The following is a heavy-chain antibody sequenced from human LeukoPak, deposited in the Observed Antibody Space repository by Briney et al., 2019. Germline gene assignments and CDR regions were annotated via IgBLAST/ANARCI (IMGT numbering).Heavy chain of an antibody. V-gene: IGHV3-23*01. Sequence: GGSLILSCAASGFTFSSYPVGWVRQAPGKGLEWVSAISGSGGRTYYADAVKGRFTISRDNSKNTLYLQMNSLRAEDTAVYSCATNYYGSSGYYYRVDYWGQGTLVTVSS. CDR1: GFTFSSYP. J-gene: IGHJ4*02. CDR3: ATNYYGSSGYYYRVDY. D-gene: IGHD3-22*01. CDR2: ISGSGGRT.